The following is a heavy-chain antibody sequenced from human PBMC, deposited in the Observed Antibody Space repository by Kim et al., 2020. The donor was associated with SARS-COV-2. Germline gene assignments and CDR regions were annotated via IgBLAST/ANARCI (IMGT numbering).Heavy chain of an antibody. CDR3: ARDRGMATIN. Sequence: STYYAEPGKGRFTISRDNSKNTLYLQMYSLRAEDTAVYYCARDRGMATINWGRGTLVTVSS. J-gene: IGHJ4*02. CDR2: ST. D-gene: IGHD5-12*01. V-gene: IGHV3-53*01.